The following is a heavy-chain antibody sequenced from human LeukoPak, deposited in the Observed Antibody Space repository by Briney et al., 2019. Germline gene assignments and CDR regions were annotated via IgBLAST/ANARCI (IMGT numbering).Heavy chain of an antibody. CDR1: GFTLSDYY. CDR3: AELGITMIGGV. V-gene: IGHV3-11*04. D-gene: IGHD3-10*02. J-gene: IGHJ6*04. CDR2: IGSSATTT. Sequence: GGSLRLSCAASGFTLSDYYMTWIRQAPGKGLEWVSYIGSSATTTYYADSVKGRFTISRDNAKNSLYLQMNSLRAEDTAVYYCAELGITMIGGVWGKGTTVTISS.